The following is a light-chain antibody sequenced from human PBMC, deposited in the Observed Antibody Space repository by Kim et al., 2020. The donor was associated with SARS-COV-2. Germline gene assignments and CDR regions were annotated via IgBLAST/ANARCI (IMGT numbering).Light chain of an antibody. CDR1: QSVSSY. CDR3: QQRSNWPLT. V-gene: IGKV3-11*01. CDR2: DAY. J-gene: IGKJ4*01. Sequence: SPGERATLACRASQSVSSYVAWYQQKPGQAPRLLIYDAYNRATGIPARFSGSGSGTDFTLTISSLEPEDFAVYYCQQRSNWPLTFGGGTKVDIK.